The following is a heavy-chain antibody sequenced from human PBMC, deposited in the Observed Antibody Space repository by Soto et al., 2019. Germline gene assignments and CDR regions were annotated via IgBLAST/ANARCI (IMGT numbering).Heavy chain of an antibody. V-gene: IGHV5-10-1*01. Sequence: LGESLKISCKGSGYSFTSYWISWGRQMPCKDLEWMWMIDPSDSYTNYSPSFQGHVTISADKSTSTAYLQWSSLKASDTAMYYCARRNDVEMATITDAFDIWGQATMVTVS. CDR2: IDPSDSYT. CDR1: GYSFTSYW. D-gene: IGHD5-12*01. CDR3: ARRNDVEMATITDAFDI. J-gene: IGHJ3*02.